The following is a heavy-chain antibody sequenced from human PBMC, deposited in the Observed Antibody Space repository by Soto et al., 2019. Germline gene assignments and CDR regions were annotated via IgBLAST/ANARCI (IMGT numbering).Heavy chain of an antibody. Sequence: SVKVSCKASGGTFSSYTIIWVRQAPGQGLEWMGRIIPILGIANYAQKFQGRVTITADKSTSTAYMELSSLRSEDTAVYYCARDHRGVTTVTTPVNAFDIWGQGTMVTVSS. V-gene: IGHV1-69*04. J-gene: IGHJ3*02. CDR2: IIPILGIA. D-gene: IGHD4-17*01. CDR3: ARDHRGVTTVTTPVNAFDI. CDR1: GGTFSSYT.